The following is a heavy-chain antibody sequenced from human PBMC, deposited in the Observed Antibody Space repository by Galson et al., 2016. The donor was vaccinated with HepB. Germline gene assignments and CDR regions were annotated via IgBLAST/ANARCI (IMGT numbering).Heavy chain of an antibody. CDR3: ARRAGTYYYDNSGYYWFDP. J-gene: IGHJ5*02. V-gene: IGHV1-18*01. D-gene: IGHD3-22*01. Sequence: SVKVSCKASGYTFSNYGISWVRQAPGQGLEWMGWISAYNGNTNYAQKLQGRVSMTTDISTSTAYMDLRSLRSEDTAVYYCARRAGTYYYDNSGYYWFDPWGQGTLVTVSS. CDR2: ISAYNGNT. CDR1: GYTFSNYG.